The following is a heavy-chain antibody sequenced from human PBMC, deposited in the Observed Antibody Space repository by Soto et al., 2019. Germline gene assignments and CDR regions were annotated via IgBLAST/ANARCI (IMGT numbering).Heavy chain of an antibody. CDR3: ARETSRMYYDLLTAESMDV. J-gene: IGHJ6*02. Sequence: EVQLVESGGGLVKPGGSLRLSCAASGFTFSSYSMNWVRQAPGKGLEWVSSISSSSSYIYYADSVKGRFTISRDNAKNSLYLQMNSLRAEDTAVYYCARETSRMYYDLLTAESMDVWGQGTTVTVSS. CDR2: ISSSSSYI. CDR1: GFTFSSYS. D-gene: IGHD3-9*01. V-gene: IGHV3-21*06.